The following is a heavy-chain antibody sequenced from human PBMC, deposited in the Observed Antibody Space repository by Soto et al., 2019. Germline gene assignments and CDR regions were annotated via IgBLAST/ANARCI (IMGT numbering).Heavy chain of an antibody. V-gene: IGHV1-69*13. CDR2: IIPIFGTA. CDR1: GGTFSSYA. Sequence: SVKVSCKASGGTFSSYAISWVRQAPGQGLEWMGGIIPIFGTANYAQKFQGRVTITADESTSTAYMELSSLRSEATAVYYCAGMTRPLECYFDYSRQGTLVTVSP. CDR3: AGMTRPLECYFDY. D-gene: IGHD3-3*01. J-gene: IGHJ4*02.